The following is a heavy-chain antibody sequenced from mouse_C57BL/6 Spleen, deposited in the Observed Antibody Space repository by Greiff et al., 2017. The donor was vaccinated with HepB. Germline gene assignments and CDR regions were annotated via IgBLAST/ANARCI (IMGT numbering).Heavy chain of an antibody. J-gene: IGHJ3*01. CDR1: GYTFTSYW. D-gene: IGHD2-12*01. Sequence: VQLQQPGAELVKPGASVKLSCKASGYTFTSYWMQWVKQRPGQGLEWIGEIDPSDSYTNYNQKFKGKATLTVDTSSSTAYMQLSSLTSEDSAVYYCARGGYYSALAYWGQGTLVTVSA. CDR3: ARGGYYSALAY. CDR2: IDPSDSYT. V-gene: IGHV1-50*01.